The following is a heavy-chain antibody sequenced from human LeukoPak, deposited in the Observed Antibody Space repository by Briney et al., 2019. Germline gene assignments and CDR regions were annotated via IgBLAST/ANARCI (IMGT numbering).Heavy chain of an antibody. V-gene: IGHV1-2*02. CDR1: GYTFTGYY. Sequence: SVNLSCKASGYTFTGYYIHWVRQAPGQGLEWMGWINPNSGGTNYAQKFQGRVTMTRDTSISTAYMDLGRLRSDDTAVYYCARGSIVGSTFDYFDYWGQGTLVTVSS. CDR2: INPNSGGT. D-gene: IGHD1-26*01. CDR3: ARGSIVGSTFDYFDY. J-gene: IGHJ4*02.